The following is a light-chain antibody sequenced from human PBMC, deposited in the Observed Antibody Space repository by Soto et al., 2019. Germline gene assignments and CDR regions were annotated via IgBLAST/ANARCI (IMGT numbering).Light chain of an antibody. Sequence: EIVLTQSPGTLSLSPGERATLSCRASRSLSSSYVVWYQQKPGQAPRLLIYAASRRATGIPDRFSGSGSATEYTLTNSRLEPEDFAVYYCQQQVTFGQGTKLEIK. CDR1: RSLSSSY. CDR3: QQQVT. CDR2: AAS. V-gene: IGKV3-20*01. J-gene: IGKJ2*01.